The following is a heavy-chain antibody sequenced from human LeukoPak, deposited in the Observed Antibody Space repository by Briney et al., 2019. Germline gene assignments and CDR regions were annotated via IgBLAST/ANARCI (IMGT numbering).Heavy chain of an antibody. CDR3: ARDQGAAAGIFDY. D-gene: IGHD6-13*01. CDR2: IYHSGST. CDR1: GGSISSGGYS. J-gene: IGHJ4*02. Sequence: SETLSLTCAVSGGSISSGGYSWSWIRQPPGKGLGWIGYIYHSGSTYYNPSLKSRVTISVDRSKNQFSLKLSSVTAADTAVYYCARDQGAAAGIFDYWGQGTLVTVSS. V-gene: IGHV4-30-2*01.